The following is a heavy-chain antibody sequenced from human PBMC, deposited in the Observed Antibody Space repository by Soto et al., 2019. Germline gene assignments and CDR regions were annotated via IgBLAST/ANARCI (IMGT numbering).Heavy chain of an antibody. Sequence: VGSLRLSCASSVFTFSSYAMSWVRQAPGKGLEWVSAISGSGGSTYYADSVKGRFTISRDNSKNTLYLQMNSLRAEDTAVYYCAKPRADWKQMSYWGPGTLVTGSS. CDR3: AKPRADWKQMSY. CDR1: VFTFSSYA. D-gene: IGHD1-1*01. J-gene: IGHJ4*02. CDR2: ISGSGGST. V-gene: IGHV3-23*01.